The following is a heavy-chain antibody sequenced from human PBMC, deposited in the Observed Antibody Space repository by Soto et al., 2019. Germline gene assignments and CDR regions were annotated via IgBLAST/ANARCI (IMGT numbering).Heavy chain of an antibody. CDR2: INHSGST. V-gene: IGHV4-34*01. CDR1: GGSFSGYY. J-gene: IGHJ4*02. D-gene: IGHD6-13*01. Sequence: SETLSLTCAVYGGSFSGYYWSWILQPPGKGLEWIGEINHSGSTNYNPSLKSRVTISVDTSKNQFSLKLSSVTAADTAVYYCARGQIAAVRNFDYWGQGTLVTVSS. CDR3: ARGQIAAVRNFDY.